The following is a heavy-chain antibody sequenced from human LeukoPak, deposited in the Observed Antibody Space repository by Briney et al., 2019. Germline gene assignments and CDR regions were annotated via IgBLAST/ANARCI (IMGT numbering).Heavy chain of an antibody. CDR1: GGSISSGSYY. D-gene: IGHD6-13*01. V-gene: IGHV4-61*02. Sequence: PSQTLSLTCTVSGGSISSGSYYWSWIRQPAGKGLEWIGRIYTSGSTNYNPSLKSRVTISVDTSKNQFSLKLSSVTAADTAVYYCARGIAAAGTNGGFDYWGQGTLVTVSS. J-gene: IGHJ4*02. CDR2: IYTSGST. CDR3: ARGIAAAGTNGGFDY.